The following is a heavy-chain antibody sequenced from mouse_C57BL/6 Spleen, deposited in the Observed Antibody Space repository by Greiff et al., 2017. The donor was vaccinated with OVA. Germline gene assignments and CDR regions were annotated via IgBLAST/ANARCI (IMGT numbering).Heavy chain of an antibody. CDR3: ARYSSLYDYDEYFDV. V-gene: IGHV1-53*01. Sequence: QVQLQQPGTELVKPGASVKLSCKASGYTFTSYWMHWVKQRPGQGLEWIGNINPSNGGTNYNEKFKSKATLTVDKSSSTAYMQLSSLTSEDSAVYYCARYSSLYDYDEYFDVWGTGTTVTVSS. CDR2: INPSNGGT. J-gene: IGHJ1*03. D-gene: IGHD2-4*01. CDR1: GYTFTSYW.